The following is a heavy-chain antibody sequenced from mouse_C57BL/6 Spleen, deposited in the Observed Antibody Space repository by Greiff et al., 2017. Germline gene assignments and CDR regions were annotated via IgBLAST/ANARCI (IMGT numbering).Heavy chain of an antibody. Sequence: VQLQQPGAELVRPGSSVKLSCKASGYTFTSYWMHWVKQRPIQGLEWIGNIDPSDSETRYNQKFKDKATLTVDKSSSTAYMQLSSLTSEDSAVYYWARLTTEVERYYFDYWGQGTTLTVSS. CDR2: IDPSDSET. D-gene: IGHD1-1*01. V-gene: IGHV1-52*01. J-gene: IGHJ2*01. CDR3: ARLTTEVERYYFDY. CDR1: GYTFTSYW.